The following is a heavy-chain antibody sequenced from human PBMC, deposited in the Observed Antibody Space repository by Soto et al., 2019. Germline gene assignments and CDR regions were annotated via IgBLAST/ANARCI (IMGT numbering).Heavy chain of an antibody. J-gene: IGHJ3*02. CDR2: INPSGGST. D-gene: IGHD3-22*01. V-gene: IGHV1-46*01. CDR3: ASAPPLRGYYPPRDAYDI. Sequence: ASVKVSCKASGYTFTSYYMHWVRQAPGQGLEWMGIINPSGGSTSYAQKFQGRVTMTRDTSTSTVYMELSSLRSEDTAVYYCASAPPLRGYYPPRDAYDISTQRSTVTVAP. CDR1: GYTFTSYY.